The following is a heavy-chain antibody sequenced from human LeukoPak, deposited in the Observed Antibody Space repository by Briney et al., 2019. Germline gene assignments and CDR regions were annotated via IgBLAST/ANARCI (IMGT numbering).Heavy chain of an antibody. CDR1: GYTFTGHY. CDR3: ARDAFTGFSSSWYGDY. D-gene: IGHD6-13*01. Sequence: ASVKVSCKASGYTFTGHYMHWVRQAPGQGLEWMGWINPNSGGTKIGQKFQGRVTMTRDTSISTAYMELSGLTSDDTAVYYCARDAFTGFSSSWYGDYWGQGTLVTVSS. J-gene: IGHJ4*02. V-gene: IGHV1-2*02. CDR2: INPNSGGT.